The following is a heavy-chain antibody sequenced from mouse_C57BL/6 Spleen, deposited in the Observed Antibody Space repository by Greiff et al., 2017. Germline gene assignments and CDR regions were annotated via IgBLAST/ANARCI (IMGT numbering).Heavy chain of an antibody. D-gene: IGHD2-4*01. V-gene: IGHV5-16*01. CDR3: ARTDYDKGFDY. J-gene: IGHJ2*01. CDR2: INYDGSST. CDR1: GFTFSDYY. Sequence: EVKLVESEGGLVQPGSSMKLSCTASGFTFSDYYMAWVRQVPEKGLEWVANINYDGSSTYYLDSLKSRFLISRDNAKNVLYLQMSSLKSEDTATYYCARTDYDKGFDYWGQGTTLTVSS.